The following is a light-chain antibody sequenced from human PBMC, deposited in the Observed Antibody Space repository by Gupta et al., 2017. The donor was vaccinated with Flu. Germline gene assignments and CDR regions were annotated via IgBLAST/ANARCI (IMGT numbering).Light chain of an antibody. V-gene: IGLV1-51*01. Sequence: QSVLTQPPSVSAAPGERVTISCSGSGSNIGTFYVSWYQQFPGTAPKLLIYANNRRLSGIPDRLSGSKSGTSATLDITXLXTGDEAXYYCGTWDTSVSPGGVFGGGTKLTVL. CDR1: GSNIGTFY. J-gene: IGLJ3*02. CDR3: GTWDTSVSPGGV. CDR2: ANN.